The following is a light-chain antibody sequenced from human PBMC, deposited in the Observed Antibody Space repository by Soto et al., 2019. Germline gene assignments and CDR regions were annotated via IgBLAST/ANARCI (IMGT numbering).Light chain of an antibody. Sequence: IEMTQSPSSVSASVGDXVTITCRASQGISSRLAWYQQKPGKAPNLLIYSASTLQSGVPYRFSGSGSGTDFTLTISSLQPEDFATYYCQQANILPPIFGGGTKVEI. J-gene: IGKJ4*01. CDR1: QGISSR. V-gene: IGKV1-12*01. CDR3: QQANILPPI. CDR2: SAS.